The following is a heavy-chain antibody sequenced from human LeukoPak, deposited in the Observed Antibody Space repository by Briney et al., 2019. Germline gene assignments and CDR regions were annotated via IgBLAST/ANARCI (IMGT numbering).Heavy chain of an antibody. V-gene: IGHV1-2*06. Sequence: ASVKVSCKASGYTFVDYFIHWVRQAPGQGLDWMGRINTDSGGAEYEQKFQGRVIMTRDTSISTAYVEVSGLTSDDTAVYYCARDFTSTPNWEFDYWGQGTLVTVSS. CDR3: ARDFTSTPNWEFDY. J-gene: IGHJ4*02. CDR2: INTDSGGA. CDR1: GYTFVDYF. D-gene: IGHD1-26*01.